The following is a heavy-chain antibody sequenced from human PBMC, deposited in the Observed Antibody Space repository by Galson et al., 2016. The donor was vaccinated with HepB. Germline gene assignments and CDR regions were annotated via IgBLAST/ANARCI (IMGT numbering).Heavy chain of an antibody. D-gene: IGHD6-19*01. CDR1: GYTFTSYY. V-gene: IGHV1-46*01. CDR3: ARDPRIAVAGTGAYFDY. CDR2: INPSGGST. Sequence: SVKVSCKASGYTFTSYYMHWVRQAPGQGLEWMGRINPSGGSTGYEQKFQGRVTMTRDTSTSTVYMELSSLRSEDAAVYYCARDPRIAVAGTGAYFDYWGQGTLVTVSS. J-gene: IGHJ4*02.